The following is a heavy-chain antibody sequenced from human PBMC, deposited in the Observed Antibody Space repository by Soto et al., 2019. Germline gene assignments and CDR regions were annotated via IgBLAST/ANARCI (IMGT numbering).Heavy chain of an antibody. CDR2: IIPIFGTA. D-gene: IGHD2-15*01. Sequence: QVQLVQSGAEVKKPGSSVKVSCKASGGTFSSYAISWVRQAPGQGLEWMGGIIPIFGTANYAQKFQGRVTITADESTSTAYMELSSLRSEDTAVYYCARDLDCSGGSCLWGSNWFDPWGQGTLVTVSS. CDR3: ARDLDCSGGSCLWGSNWFDP. V-gene: IGHV1-69*01. CDR1: GGTFSSYA. J-gene: IGHJ5*02.